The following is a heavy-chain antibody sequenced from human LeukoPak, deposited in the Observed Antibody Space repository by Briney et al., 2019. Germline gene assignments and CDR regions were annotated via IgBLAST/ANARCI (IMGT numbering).Heavy chain of an antibody. V-gene: IGHV4-39*07. Sequence: PSETLSLTCTVSGGSISSSSYYWGWIRQPPGKGLEWIGSIYYSGSTYYNPSLKSRVTISVDTSKNQFSLKLSSVTAADTAVYYCARARSDWRQLELFDYWGQGPLVTVSS. CDR3: ARARSDWRQLELFDY. CDR1: GGSISSSSYY. D-gene: IGHD6-6*01. J-gene: IGHJ4*02. CDR2: IYYSGST.